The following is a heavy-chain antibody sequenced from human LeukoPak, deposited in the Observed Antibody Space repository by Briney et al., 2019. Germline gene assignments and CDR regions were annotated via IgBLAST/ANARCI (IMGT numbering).Heavy chain of an antibody. Sequence: SETLSLTCTVSGGSINSFYWSWIRQPLGKGLEWIGYIYYSGNTNYNPSLKSRVTISVDTSKNQFSLKLRSVTAADTAVYYCARGGVAVPAANNWFDPWGQGTLVTVSS. CDR1: GGSINSFY. D-gene: IGHD2-2*01. J-gene: IGHJ5*02. CDR2: IYYSGNT. V-gene: IGHV4-59*01. CDR3: ARGGVAVPAANNWFDP.